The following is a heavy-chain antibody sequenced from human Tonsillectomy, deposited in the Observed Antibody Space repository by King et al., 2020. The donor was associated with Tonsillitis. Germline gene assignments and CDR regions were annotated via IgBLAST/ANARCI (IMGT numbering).Heavy chain of an antibody. CDR1: GFTFSNYA. J-gene: IGHJ3*02. CDR3: AKDRIAAVGPYDAFDI. V-gene: IGHV3-23*04. Sequence: VKLVESGGGLEQPGGSLRLSCVASGFTFSNYAMTWVRQAPGKGLEWVSAISGSGGTTHYAGSVKGRFTISRDNSKNTLFLQMNSLRDEDTAVYYCAKDRIAAVGPYDAFDIWGQGTRVTVSA. D-gene: IGHD6-13*01. CDR2: ISGSGGTT.